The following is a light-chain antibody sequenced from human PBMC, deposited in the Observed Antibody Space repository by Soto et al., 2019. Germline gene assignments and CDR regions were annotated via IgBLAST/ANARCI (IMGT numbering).Light chain of an antibody. V-gene: IGLV1-51*01. CDR3: GTWESYLSVGV. CDR1: GSNIGSNS. J-gene: IGLJ2*01. Sequence: QSVLTQPPSLSAAPGQTVTISCSGGGSNIGSNSVSWYQQVPGTAPKLLLYDNDKRPSGIPDRFSGSKSGTSATLGITGLQTADEADYYCGTWESYLSVGVFGGGTKVTVL. CDR2: DND.